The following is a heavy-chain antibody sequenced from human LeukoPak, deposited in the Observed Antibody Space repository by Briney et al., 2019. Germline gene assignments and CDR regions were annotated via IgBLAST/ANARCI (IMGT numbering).Heavy chain of an antibody. CDR1: GFTFSSYS. D-gene: IGHD3-10*02. Sequence: GSLRLSCAASGFTFSSYSMNWVRQAPGKGLEWVSSISSSSSYIYYADSVKGRFTISRDNAKNSLYLQMNSLRAEDTAVYYCAELAITMIGGVWGKGTTVTISS. V-gene: IGHV3-21*01. CDR3: AELAITMIGGV. CDR2: ISSSSSYI. J-gene: IGHJ6*04.